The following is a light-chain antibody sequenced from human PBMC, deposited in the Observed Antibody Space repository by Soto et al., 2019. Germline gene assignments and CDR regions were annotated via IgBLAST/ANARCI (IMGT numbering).Light chain of an antibody. CDR2: DAS. CDR3: HQYQFRLPGT. V-gene: IGKV3-15*01. Sequence: TALTQTPPSLYLSPMQRATLTCRDSQSISRSLAWDQHKPGQATALLIPDASTRATGIPARFSGSGSGTESALTITILHSEHFALYSCHQYQFRLPGTFGQGTKVDIK. J-gene: IGKJ1*01. CDR1: QSISRS.